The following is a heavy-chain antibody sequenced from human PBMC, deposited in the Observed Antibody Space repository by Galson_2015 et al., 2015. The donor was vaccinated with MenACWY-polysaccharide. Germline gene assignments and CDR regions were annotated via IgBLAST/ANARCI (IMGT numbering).Heavy chain of an antibody. D-gene: IGHD3-3*01. CDR3: AKDSTDFWSVAGRFDH. V-gene: IGHV3-23*01. CDR1: GFTLTSYA. J-gene: IGHJ5*02. Sequence: SLRLSCAASGFTLTSYAMSWVRQAPGKGLKWVSAIRSSGANTYYADSVKGRFTISRDNSKNTLYLQMNSLRAEDTAVYYCAKDSTDFWSVAGRFDHWGQGTLVTVSS. CDR2: IRSSGANT.